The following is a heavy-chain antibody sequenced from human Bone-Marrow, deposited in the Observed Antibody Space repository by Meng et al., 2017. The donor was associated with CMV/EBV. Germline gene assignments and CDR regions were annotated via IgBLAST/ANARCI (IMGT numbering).Heavy chain of an antibody. Sequence: GGSLRLSCAASGLTFTRCGMHWVRQAPGKGLEWVAFIRFDGSNTEYADSVRGRLTISRDNSKNTLYLQMNSLRAEDTAVYYCAKDHLYDTTGYSFFDNWGQGTLVTAPQ. D-gene: IGHD3-22*01. CDR2: IRFDGSNT. V-gene: IGHV3-30*02. J-gene: IGHJ4*02. CDR3: AKDHLYDTTGYSFFDN. CDR1: GLTFTRCG.